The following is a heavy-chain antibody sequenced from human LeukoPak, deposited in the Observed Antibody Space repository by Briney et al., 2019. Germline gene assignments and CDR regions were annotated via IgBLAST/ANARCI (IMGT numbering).Heavy chain of an antibody. CDR1: GYSLPSCW. D-gene: IGHD6-19*01. CDR3: ARLGYSSVCND. Sequence: GESLKLSCNCSGYSLPSCWIVWVRQMPGKGLEWMGMIYPGDSDTRFSPFFHGLVTILADQSISSAYLQSSSLDASDTAMYYCARLGYSSVCNDWGQGTLVTVSS. J-gene: IGHJ4*02. V-gene: IGHV5-51*01. CDR2: IYPGDSDT.